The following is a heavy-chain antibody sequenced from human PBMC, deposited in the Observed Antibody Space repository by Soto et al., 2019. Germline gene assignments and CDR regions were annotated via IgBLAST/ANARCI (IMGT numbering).Heavy chain of an antibody. CDR1: GFTFSSYA. J-gene: IGHJ4*02. D-gene: IGHD3-22*01. Sequence: QPGGSLRLSCAASGFTFSSYAMSWVRQAPGKGLEWVSAISGSGGSTYYADSVKGRFTISRDNSKNTLYLQMNSLRAEDTAVYYCAKDSTFGDYYDSSGYYDYWGQGTLVTVSS. CDR2: ISGSGGST. CDR3: AKDSTFGDYYDSSGYYDY. V-gene: IGHV3-23*01.